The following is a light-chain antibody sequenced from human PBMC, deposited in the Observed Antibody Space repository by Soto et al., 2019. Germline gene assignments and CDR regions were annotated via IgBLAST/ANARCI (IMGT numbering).Light chain of an antibody. V-gene: IGKV3-20*01. CDR2: GAS. J-gene: IGKJ1*01. Sequence: EIVLTQSPGTLSLSPGERATLSCRASQSVSSNYLAWYQQKPGQAPRLFIYGASSRATGIPDRFSGSGFGTDFTLTISRLEPEEFAVYYCQQYGSSPPWTFGQGTKVEIK. CDR1: QSVSSNY. CDR3: QQYGSSPPWT.